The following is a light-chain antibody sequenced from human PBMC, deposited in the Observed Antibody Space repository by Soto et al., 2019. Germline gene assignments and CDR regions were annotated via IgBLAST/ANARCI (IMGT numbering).Light chain of an antibody. CDR1: GVDFGAHNY. Sequence: QSALLRLPPGSGFPGKSFTFPGTGTGVDFGAHNYVSWYQQHPGKAPKLMIYEVSNRPSGVSNRFSGSKSGNTASLTISGLQAEDEADYYCNSYTTSTTLVLFGGGTKLTVL. CDR3: NSYTTSTTLVL. V-gene: IGLV2-14*01. J-gene: IGLJ2*01. CDR2: EVS.